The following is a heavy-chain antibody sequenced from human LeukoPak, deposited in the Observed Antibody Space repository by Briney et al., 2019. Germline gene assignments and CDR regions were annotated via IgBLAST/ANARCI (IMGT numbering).Heavy chain of an antibody. Sequence: GSVKVSCKTSGYSFTDYYMHWVRQAPGQGLEWMGWINPNSGGTSAAQKFQGRVTMTRDTSNTTVYMEVSWLTSDDTAIYYCARADRLHGGPYLIGPWGQGTLVTVSS. J-gene: IGHJ5*02. CDR1: GYSFTDYY. D-gene: IGHD2-21*01. V-gene: IGHV1-2*02. CDR3: ARADRLHGGPYLIGP. CDR2: INPNSGGT.